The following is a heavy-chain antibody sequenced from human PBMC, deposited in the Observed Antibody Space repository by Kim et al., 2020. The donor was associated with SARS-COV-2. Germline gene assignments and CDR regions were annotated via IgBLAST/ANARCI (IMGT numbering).Heavy chain of an antibody. CDR2: INHSGST. J-gene: IGHJ4*02. D-gene: IGHD3-9*01. CDR3: ARFVKKLRYFDS. Sequence: SETLSLTCAVYGGSFSGYYWSWIRQPPGKGLEWIGEINHSGSTNYNPSLKSRVTISVDTSKNQFSLKLSSVTAADTAVYYCARFVKKLRYFDSWGQGTLVTVSS. V-gene: IGHV4-34*01. CDR1: GGSFSGYY.